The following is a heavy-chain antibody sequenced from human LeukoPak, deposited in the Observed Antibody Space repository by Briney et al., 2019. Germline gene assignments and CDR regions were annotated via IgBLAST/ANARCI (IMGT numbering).Heavy chain of an antibody. J-gene: IGHJ4*02. Sequence: SQTLSLTCTVSGGSVGSDNSYWNWIRQPAGKALEWIARIYADGSSNYNPSLKSRVTILVDTSKNQFSLRLSSMTAADTAVYYCARGYYYRTWGLGTLVTVSS. D-gene: IGHD3-10*01. V-gene: IGHV4-61*02. CDR1: GGSVGSDNSY. CDR2: IYADGSS. CDR3: ARGYYYRT.